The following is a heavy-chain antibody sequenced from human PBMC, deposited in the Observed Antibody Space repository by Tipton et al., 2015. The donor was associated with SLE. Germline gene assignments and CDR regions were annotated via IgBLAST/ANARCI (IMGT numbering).Heavy chain of an antibody. V-gene: IGHV3-7*01. J-gene: IGHJ4*02. D-gene: IGHD3-3*01. CDR2: IKQDGSEK. CDR3: ARGLDFWSGYSTPPYFDS. Sequence: GSLRLSCAASGFTFSYYWMSWVRQAPGKGLEWVANIKQDGSEKYYVDSVKGRFTISRDNAKNSLYLQMNSLRAEDTAVYYCARGLDFWSGYSTPPYFDSWGQGTLVTVSS. CDR1: GFTFSYYW.